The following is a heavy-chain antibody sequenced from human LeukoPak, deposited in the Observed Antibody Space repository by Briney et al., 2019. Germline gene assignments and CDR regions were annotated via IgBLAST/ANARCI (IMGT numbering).Heavy chain of an antibody. CDR3: ARDSGIAAADTYYYYYYMDV. CDR1: GGTFSSYA. J-gene: IGHJ6*03. D-gene: IGHD6-13*01. V-gene: IGHV1-69*05. Sequence: SVKVSCKASGGTFSSYAISWVRQAPGQGLEWMGGIIPILGTANYAQKFQGRVTITTDESTSTAYMELSSLRSEDTAVYYCARDSGIAAADTYYYYYYMDVWGKGTTVTVSS. CDR2: IIPILGTA.